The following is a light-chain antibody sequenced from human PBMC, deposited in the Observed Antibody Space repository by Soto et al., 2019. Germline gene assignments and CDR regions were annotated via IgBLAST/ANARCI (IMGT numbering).Light chain of an antibody. CDR2: GAS. Sequence: EIVLTQSPGTLSLSPGERATLSCRASQSIATYSLAWYQQKPGQAPRLLICGASSRATGIPDRFSGSGSGTDFTLTISRLEPEDFAVYYCHYGNSLPWTFGQGTKVDI. CDR3: HYGNSLPWT. CDR1: QSIATYS. V-gene: IGKV3-20*01. J-gene: IGKJ1*01.